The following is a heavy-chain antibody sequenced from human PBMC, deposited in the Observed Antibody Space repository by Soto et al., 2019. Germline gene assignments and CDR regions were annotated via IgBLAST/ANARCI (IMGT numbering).Heavy chain of an antibody. CDR3: ARDLGSYGY. D-gene: IGHD5-18*01. J-gene: IGHJ4*02. Sequence: GGSLRLSCAASVLTFSSYSMNWVRQAPGKGLEWVSYISGSGGSTYYADSVKGRFTISRDNAKNTLYLQMNRLRAEDTAVYYCARDLGSYGYWGQGNMVTVSS. CDR2: ISGSGGST. V-gene: IGHV3-48*04. CDR1: VLTFSSYS.